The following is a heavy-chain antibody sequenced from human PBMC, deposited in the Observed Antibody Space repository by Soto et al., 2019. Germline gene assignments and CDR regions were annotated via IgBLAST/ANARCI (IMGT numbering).Heavy chain of an antibody. Sequence: PGGSLRLSCAASGFTFSSCAMSWVRQAPGKGLEWVSAISGSGGSTYYADSVKGRFTISRDNSKNTLYLQMNSLRAEDTAVYYCAKDSVGTARYGMDVWGQGTTVTVSS. CDR2: ISGSGGST. CDR3: AKDSVGTARYGMDV. D-gene: IGHD5-18*01. CDR1: GFTFSSCA. V-gene: IGHV3-23*01. J-gene: IGHJ6*02.